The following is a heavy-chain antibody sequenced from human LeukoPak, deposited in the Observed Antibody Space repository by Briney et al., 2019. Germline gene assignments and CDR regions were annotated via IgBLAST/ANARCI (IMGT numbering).Heavy chain of an antibody. V-gene: IGHV1-46*01. D-gene: IGHD1-26*01. J-gene: IGHJ4*02. CDR1: GGTFSSYA. CDR2: INPSGGST. Sequence: ASVKVSFKASGGTFSSYAISWVRQAPGQGLEWMGVINPSGGSTSFAQKFQARHTETRQTSPSTVYIALSGLRSEDTAVYYCTRGEGFCDYWGQGTLVTVSS. CDR3: TRGEGFCDY.